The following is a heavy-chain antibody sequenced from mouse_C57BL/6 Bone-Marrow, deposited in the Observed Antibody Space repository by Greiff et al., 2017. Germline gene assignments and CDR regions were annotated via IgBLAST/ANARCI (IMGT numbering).Heavy chain of an antibody. CDR3: ASLYGSRGNYAMDY. CDR1: GFTFTDYY. D-gene: IGHD1-1*01. CDR2: IRNKANGYTT. Sequence: DVMLVESGGGLVQPGGSLSLSCAASGFTFTDYYMSWVRQPPGKALEWLGFIRNKANGYTTEYSASVKGRFTISRDNSQSILYLQMNALRAEDSATYYCASLYGSRGNYAMDYWGQGTSVTVSS. J-gene: IGHJ4*01. V-gene: IGHV7-3*01.